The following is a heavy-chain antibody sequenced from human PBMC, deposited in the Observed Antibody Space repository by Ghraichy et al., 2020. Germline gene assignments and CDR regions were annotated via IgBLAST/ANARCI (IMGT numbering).Heavy chain of an antibody. CDR3: ASSIVGATTSSRDY. CDR1: GFTFSSYS. Sequence: GGSLRLSCAASGFTFSSYSMNWVRQAPGKGLEWVSSISSSSSYIYYADSVKGRFTISRDNAKNSLYLQMNSLRAEDTAVYYCASSIVGATTSSRDYWGQGTLVTVSS. D-gene: IGHD1-26*01. V-gene: IGHV3-21*01. CDR2: ISSSSSYI. J-gene: IGHJ4*02.